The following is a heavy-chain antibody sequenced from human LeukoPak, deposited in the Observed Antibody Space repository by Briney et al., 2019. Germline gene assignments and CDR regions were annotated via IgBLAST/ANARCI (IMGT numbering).Heavy chain of an antibody. V-gene: IGHV4-34*01. J-gene: IGHJ6*03. Sequence: SETLSLTCAVYGGSFSGYYWSWIRQPPGEGLEWIGEINHSGSTNYNPSLKSRVTISVDTSKNQFSLKLSSVTAADTAVYYCAREVQGYDSSGYFYPYYYYMDVWGKGTTVTISS. CDR1: GGSFSGYY. D-gene: IGHD3-22*01. CDR3: AREVQGYDSSGYFYPYYYYMDV. CDR2: INHSGST.